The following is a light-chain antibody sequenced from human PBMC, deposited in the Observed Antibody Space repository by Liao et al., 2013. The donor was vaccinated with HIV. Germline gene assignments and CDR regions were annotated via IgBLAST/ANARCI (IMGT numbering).Light chain of an antibody. V-gene: IGLV3-21*01. CDR2: YDR. CDR3: QVWDSTSDQYV. CDR1: NIGSKS. Sequence: SYELTQPPSVSVAPGKTATITCGGNNIGSKSVNWYQQKPGQAPILVIYYDRDRPSGIPERVSGSNSGNTATLTISRVEAGDEADYYCQVWDSTSDQYVFGTGTEVTVL. J-gene: IGLJ1*01.